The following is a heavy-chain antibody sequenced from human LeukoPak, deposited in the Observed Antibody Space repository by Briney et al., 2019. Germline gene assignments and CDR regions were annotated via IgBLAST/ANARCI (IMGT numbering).Heavy chain of an antibody. J-gene: IGHJ4*02. CDR1: GFTFSSYG. CDR3: AKDRGVVPAADYYFDY. V-gene: IGHV3-30*18. D-gene: IGHD2-2*01. Sequence: PGGSLRLSCAASGFTFSSYGMHWVRQAPGKGLEWVAVISYDGSNKYYADSVKGRFTISRDNSKNTLYLQMNSLRAEDMAVYYCAKDRGVVPAADYYFDYWGQGTLVTVSS. CDR2: ISYDGSNK.